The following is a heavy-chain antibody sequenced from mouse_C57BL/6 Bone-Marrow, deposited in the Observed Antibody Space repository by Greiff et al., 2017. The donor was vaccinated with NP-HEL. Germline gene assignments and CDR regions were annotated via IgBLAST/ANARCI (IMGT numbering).Heavy chain of an antibody. CDR1: GFTFSSYA. CDR3: ARDLTTVVATWNFDY. V-gene: IGHV5-4*01. Sequence: EVQGVESGGGLVKPGGSLKLSCAASGFTFSSYAMSWVRQTPEKRLEWVATISDGGSYTYYPDNVKGRFTISRDNAKNNLYLQMSHLKSEDTAMYYCARDLTTVVATWNFDYWGQGTTLTVSS. J-gene: IGHJ2*01. CDR2: ISDGGSYT. D-gene: IGHD1-1*01.